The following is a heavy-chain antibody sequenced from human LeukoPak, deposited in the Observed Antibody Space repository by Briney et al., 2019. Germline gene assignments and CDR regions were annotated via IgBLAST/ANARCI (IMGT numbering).Heavy chain of an antibody. CDR1: GGSFSGYY. CDR3: ARGKSYGSGSYDY. V-gene: IGHV4-34*01. Sequence: PSETLSLTCAVYGGSFSGYYWSWIRQPPGKGLEWIGEINHSGSTNYNPSLKSRVTISVDTSKNQFSLKLSSVTAADTAVYYCARGKSYGSGSYDYWGQGTPVTVSS. J-gene: IGHJ4*02. CDR2: INHSGST. D-gene: IGHD3-10*01.